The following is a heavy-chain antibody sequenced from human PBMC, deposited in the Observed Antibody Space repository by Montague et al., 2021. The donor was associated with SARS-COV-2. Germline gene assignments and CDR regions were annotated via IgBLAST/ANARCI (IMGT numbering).Heavy chain of an antibody. V-gene: IGHV4-34*01. CDR3: AREVRGRIAVVIAIPYYYFDY. D-gene: IGHD2-21*01. CDR1: GGSFSGYY. CDR2: INHSGST. J-gene: IGHJ4*02. Sequence: SGTLSLTCAVYGGSFSGYYWSWIRQPPGKGLEWIGEINHSGSTNYNPSLKSRVTISVDTSKNQFSLKLSSVTAADTAVYYCAREVRGRIAVVIAIPYYYFDYWGQGTLVTVSS.